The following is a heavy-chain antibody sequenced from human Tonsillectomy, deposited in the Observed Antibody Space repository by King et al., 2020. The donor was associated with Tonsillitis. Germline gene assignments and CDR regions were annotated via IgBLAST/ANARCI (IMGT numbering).Heavy chain of an antibody. Sequence: DVQLVESGGGLVQPGGSLRLSCAASGFTFSSYWMHWVRQAPGKGLVWVSRINSDGSITRYADSVKGRFTISRDNANNTLYLQMNSLRAEDTAVYYCARVWFGEFSMDVWGKGTTVTVSS. J-gene: IGHJ6*03. CDR2: INSDGSIT. CDR1: GFTFSSYW. D-gene: IGHD3-10*01. CDR3: ARVWFGEFSMDV. V-gene: IGHV3-74*01.